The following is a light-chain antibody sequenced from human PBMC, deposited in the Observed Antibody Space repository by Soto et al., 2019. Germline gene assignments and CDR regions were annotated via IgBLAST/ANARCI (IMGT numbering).Light chain of an antibody. CDR1: SSDVGGYKD. CDR3: WLYLGSYNWV. V-gene: IGLV2-8*01. CDR2: EVS. J-gene: IGLJ3*02. Sequence: QSVLTQPPSASGSAGQSVTISCTGTSSDVGGYKDVSWYQQHPGKAPKLPSYEVSKRPSGVPDRFSGSKSGNTAALPVSGLQAADEADYYWWLYLGSYNWVFGGGTEVAVL.